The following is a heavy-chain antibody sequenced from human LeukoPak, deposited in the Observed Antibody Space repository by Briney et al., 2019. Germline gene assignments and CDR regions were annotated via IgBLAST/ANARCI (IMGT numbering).Heavy chain of an antibody. Sequence: PSETLSLTCTVSGASITSSSHYWGWIRQPPGKGLEWIGRLFYSGSTSYNPSLKSRVTISVDTSKNQFALKLSSVTAADTAVYYCARQSGGATVTTIFDYWGQGTLVTVSS. V-gene: IGHV4-39*01. D-gene: IGHD4-17*01. CDR2: LFYSGST. J-gene: IGHJ4*02. CDR3: ARQSGGATVTTIFDY. CDR1: GASITSSSHY.